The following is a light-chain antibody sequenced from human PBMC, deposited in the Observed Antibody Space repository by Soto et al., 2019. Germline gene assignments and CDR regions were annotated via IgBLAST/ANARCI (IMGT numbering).Light chain of an antibody. CDR1: RSIASSY. Sequence: EIVLTQSPVTLSFSPGERATLSCSASRSIASSYLGWYQQKPGQAPRLLIYAASTRATGIPDRFSGSGSATAFTLTISRLEPEDSAVYYCQHYDSSPPYTFGQGTKLEIK. CDR3: QHYDSSPPYT. J-gene: IGKJ2*01. V-gene: IGKV3-20*01. CDR2: AAS.